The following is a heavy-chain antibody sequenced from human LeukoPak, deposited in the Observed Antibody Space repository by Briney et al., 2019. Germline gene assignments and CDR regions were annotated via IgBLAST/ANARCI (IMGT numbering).Heavy chain of an antibody. CDR3: ARDLCTSCFPTGWFDP. J-gene: IGHJ5*02. CDR1: GYTFTSYY. Sequence: GASVKVSCKASGYTFTSYYMSWVRQAPGQGLEWMGIINPSGGSTSYAQKFQGRVTMTRDTSTSTVYMELSSLRSEDTAVYYCARDLCTSCFPTGWFDPWGQGTLVTVSS. V-gene: IGHV1-46*03. D-gene: IGHD2-2*01. CDR2: INPSGGST.